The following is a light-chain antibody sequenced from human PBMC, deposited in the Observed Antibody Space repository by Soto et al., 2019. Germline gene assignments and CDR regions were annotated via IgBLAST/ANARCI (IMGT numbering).Light chain of an antibody. CDR1: SSDIGSYNL. CDR2: EGN. J-gene: IGLJ3*02. CDR3: CSYAGSMTWV. Sequence: QSVLTQPASVSGSPGQSITISCTGTSSDIGSYNLVSWYQQHPGKAPKVIIYEGNERPSGASNRFSGSKSVNTDSLTISGLQAEDEADYYCCSYAGSMTWVFGGGTKLTVL. V-gene: IGLV2-23*01.